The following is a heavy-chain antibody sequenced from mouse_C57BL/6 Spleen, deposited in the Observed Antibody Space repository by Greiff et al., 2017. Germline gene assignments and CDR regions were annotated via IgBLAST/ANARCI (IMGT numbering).Heavy chain of an antibody. D-gene: IGHD1-2*01. CDR1: GYTFTSYW. Sequence: QVQLQQPGAELVMPGASVKLSCKASGYTFTSYWMHWVKQRPGQGLEWIGEIDPSDSYTNYNQKFKGKSTLTVDKSSSTAYMQLSRLTSEDSAVYYCAKTTAWYFDVWGTGTTVTVSS. CDR2: IDPSDSYT. V-gene: IGHV1-69*01. CDR3: AKTTAWYFDV. J-gene: IGHJ1*03.